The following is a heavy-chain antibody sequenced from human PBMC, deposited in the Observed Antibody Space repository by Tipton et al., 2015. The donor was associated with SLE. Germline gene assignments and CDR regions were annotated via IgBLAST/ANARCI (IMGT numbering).Heavy chain of an antibody. Sequence: TLSLTCSVSGGSIGSYYWSWIRQPPGRGLVRIGYINYSGTTTYNPSLKSRVTISVDPSKNHFSLNLDSVTAADTAVYYCARGVSFDSWGQGTLVTVSS. J-gene: IGHJ4*02. CDR3: ARGVSFDS. CDR2: INYSGTT. V-gene: IGHV4-59*12. CDR1: GGSIGSYY.